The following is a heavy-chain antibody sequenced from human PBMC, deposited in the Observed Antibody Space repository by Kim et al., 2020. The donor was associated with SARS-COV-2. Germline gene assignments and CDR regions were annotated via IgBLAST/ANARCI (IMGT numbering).Heavy chain of an antibody. CDR1: GGSISGYL. V-gene: IGHV4-59*01. CDR3: ARGSGYYDY. CDR2: IHYGGST. D-gene: IGHD3-22*01. Sequence: SETLSLTCTVSGGSISGYLWSWIRQPPGKGLEWIGYIHYGGSTNYNPSLKSRLTISVDTSKNQFSLKLSSVTAADTAVYYCARGSGYYDYWGQGTLVTVS. J-gene: IGHJ4*02.